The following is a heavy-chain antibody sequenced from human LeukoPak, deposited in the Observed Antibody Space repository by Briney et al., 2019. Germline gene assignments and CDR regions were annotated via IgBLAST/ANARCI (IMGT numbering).Heavy chain of an antibody. CDR3: ARLYPFYWYFDL. V-gene: IGHV4-59*08. J-gene: IGHJ2*01. D-gene: IGHD2/OR15-2a*01. Sequence: PSETLSLTCSVSGGSISSYNWSWIRQPPGKGLEWIGYIYYSGSTNYNPSLKSRVTISVDTSKNQLSLKLSSVTAADTAVYYCARLYPFYWYFDLWGRGTLVTVSS. CDR1: GGSISSYN. CDR2: IYYSGST.